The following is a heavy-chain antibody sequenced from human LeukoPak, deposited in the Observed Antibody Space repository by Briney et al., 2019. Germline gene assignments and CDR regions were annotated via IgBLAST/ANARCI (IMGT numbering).Heavy chain of an antibody. CDR2: IIPTFGTA. CDR3: ARDLGMVYCGGDCYSGYFDY. Sequence: SVKVSCKASGGTFSSYAISWVRQAPGQGLEWMGGIIPTFGTANYAQKFQGRVTITADESTSTAYMELSSLRSEDTAVYYCARDLGMVYCGGDCYSGYFDYWGQGTLVTVSS. J-gene: IGHJ4*02. D-gene: IGHD2-21*02. V-gene: IGHV1-69*13. CDR1: GGTFSSYA.